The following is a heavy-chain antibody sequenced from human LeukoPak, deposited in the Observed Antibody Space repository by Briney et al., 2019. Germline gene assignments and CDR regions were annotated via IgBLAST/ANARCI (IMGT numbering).Heavy chain of an antibody. CDR2: INPNSGGT. Sequence: ASVNVSCKASGYTFTGYYMHWMRQAPGQGLEWMGWINPNSGGTNYAQKFQGRVTMTRDTSISTAYMELSRLTSDDTAVYYCATYPKEGVDYWGQGTLVTVSS. CDR3: ATYPKEGVDY. V-gene: IGHV1-2*02. CDR1: GYTFTGYY. J-gene: IGHJ4*02.